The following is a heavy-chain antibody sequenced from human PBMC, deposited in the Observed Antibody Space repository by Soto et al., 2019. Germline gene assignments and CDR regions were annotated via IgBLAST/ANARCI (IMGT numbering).Heavy chain of an antibody. Sequence: EVQLLEAGGDLVPRGGSLRLSCAASGFTFSGYGMSWVSQAPGKGLEWVSSITSSGSNTYYVDSVKGRFTISRDNSKNTLYLQMNSLTVEDTAVYYCAKAQGRVAAALDYWGQGTLVTVSS. CDR2: ITSSGSNT. V-gene: IGHV3-23*05. CDR3: AKAQGRVAAALDY. D-gene: IGHD6-13*01. CDR1: GFTFSGYG. J-gene: IGHJ4*02.